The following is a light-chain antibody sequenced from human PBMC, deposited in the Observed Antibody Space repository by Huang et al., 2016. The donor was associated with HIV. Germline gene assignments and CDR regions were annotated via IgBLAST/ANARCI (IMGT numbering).Light chain of an antibody. V-gene: IGKV3-15*01. CDR2: GSS. CDR3: HQYNNWLLS. CDR1: RSVSTN. J-gene: IGKJ4*01. Sequence: EIVMTQSPATLSVSPGQRVTLSCRANRSVSTNLAWYQQRHGQAPRLLIYGSSTRAPGSPARFSGSVSGTYFSLTISSLQSEDFALYYCHQYNNWLLSFGGGTRV.